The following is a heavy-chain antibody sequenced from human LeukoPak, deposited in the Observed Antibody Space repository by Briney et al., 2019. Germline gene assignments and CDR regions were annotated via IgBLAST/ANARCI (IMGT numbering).Heavy chain of an antibody. CDR3: ARVLITMIVGDYFDY. V-gene: IGHV1-18*01. J-gene: IGHJ4*02. Sequence: ASVKVSCKASGGTFSSYAISWVRQAPGQGLEWMGWISAYNGNTNYAQKLQGRVTMTTDTSTSTAYMELRSLRSDDTAVYYCARVLITMIVGDYFDYWGQGTLVTVSS. D-gene: IGHD3-22*01. CDR2: ISAYNGNT. CDR1: GGTFSSYA.